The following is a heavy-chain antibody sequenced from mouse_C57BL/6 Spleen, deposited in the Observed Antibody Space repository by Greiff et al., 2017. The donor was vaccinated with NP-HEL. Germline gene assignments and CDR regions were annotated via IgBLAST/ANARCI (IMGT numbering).Heavy chain of an antibody. Sequence: EVQLVESEGGLVQPGSSMKLSCTASGFTFSDYYMAWVRQVPEKGLEWVANINYDGSSTYYLDSLKSRFIISRDNAKNILYLQMSSLKSEDTATYYCARLDYSGFAYWGQGTLVTVSA. CDR3: ARLDYSGFAY. V-gene: IGHV5-16*01. D-gene: IGHD2-13*01. CDR2: INYDGSST. CDR1: GFTFSDYY. J-gene: IGHJ3*01.